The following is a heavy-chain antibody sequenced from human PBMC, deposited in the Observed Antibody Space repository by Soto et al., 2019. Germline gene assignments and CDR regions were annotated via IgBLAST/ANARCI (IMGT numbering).Heavy chain of an antibody. CDR1: GFTFSSYA. V-gene: IGHV3-23*01. D-gene: IGHD4-4*01. CDR3: ASSSYETTVTHYYYMDV. Sequence: GGSLRLSCAASGFTFSSYAMSWVRQAPGKGLEWVSAISGSGGSTYYADSVKGRFTISRDNSKNTLYLQMNSLRAEDTAVYYCASSSYETTVTHYYYMDVWGKGTTVTVSS. J-gene: IGHJ6*03. CDR2: ISGSGGST.